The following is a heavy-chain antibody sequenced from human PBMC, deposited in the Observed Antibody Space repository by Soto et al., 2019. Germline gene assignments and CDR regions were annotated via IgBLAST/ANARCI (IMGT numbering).Heavy chain of an antibody. Sequence: QVQLVESGGGVVQPGRSLRLSCAASGFTFSSYGMHWVRQAPGKGLEWVAVISYDGSNKYYADSVKGRFTISRDNSKNTLYLQMNSLRAEDTAVYYCAKEGDYGDYVEAEYFQHWGQGTLVTVSS. V-gene: IGHV3-30*18. CDR3: AKEGDYGDYVEAEYFQH. CDR1: GFTFSSYG. D-gene: IGHD4-17*01. CDR2: ISYDGSNK. J-gene: IGHJ1*01.